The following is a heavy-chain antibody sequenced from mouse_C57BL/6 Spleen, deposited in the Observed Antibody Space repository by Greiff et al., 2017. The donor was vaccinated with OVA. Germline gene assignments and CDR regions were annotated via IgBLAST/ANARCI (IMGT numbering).Heavy chain of an antibody. CDR2: IYPGSGNT. V-gene: IGHV1-76*01. D-gene: IGHD1-1*01. J-gene: IGHJ2*01. CDR3: AREGITTVVAHFDY. CDR1: GYTFTDYY. Sequence: SGAELVRPGASVKLSCKASGYTFTDYYINWVKQRPGQGLEWIARIYPGSGNTYYNEKFKGKATLTAEKSSSTAYMQLSSLTSEDSAVYFCAREGITTVVAHFDYWGQGTTLTVSS.